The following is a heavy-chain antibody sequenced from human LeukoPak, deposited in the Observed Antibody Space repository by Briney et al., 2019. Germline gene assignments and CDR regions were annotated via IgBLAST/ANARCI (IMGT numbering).Heavy chain of an antibody. CDR3: MRALTISGIGPPPA. D-gene: IGHD3-3*01. V-gene: IGHV1-46*01. CDR1: GSTFTKYI. CDR2: IDPTGGRT. Sequence: ASVKVSCKASGSTFTKYIIHWVRQAPGQGFEWVGGIDPTGGRTFHAQKFQDRVTLTRDLSPTTVYMELSSLREEDTAVYYCMRALTISGIGPPPAWGQGTLLTVSS. J-gene: IGHJ5*02.